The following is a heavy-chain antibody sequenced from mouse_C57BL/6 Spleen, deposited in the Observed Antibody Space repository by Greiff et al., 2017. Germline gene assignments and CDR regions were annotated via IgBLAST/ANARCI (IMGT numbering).Heavy chain of an antibody. D-gene: IGHD2-3*01. Sequence: EVQLQQSGPELVKPGASVKISCKASGYTFTDYYMNWVKQSHGKSLEWIGDINPNNGGTGYNKKFKDKATLTVDKSSSTAYMVLRSLTPEDSAVYYCARDDGYSFDYWGQGTTLTVSS. CDR2: INPNNGGT. CDR1: GYTFTDYY. J-gene: IGHJ2*01. CDR3: ARDDGYSFDY. V-gene: IGHV1-26*01.